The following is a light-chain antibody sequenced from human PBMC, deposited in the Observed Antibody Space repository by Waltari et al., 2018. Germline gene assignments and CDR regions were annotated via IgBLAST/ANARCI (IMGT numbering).Light chain of an antibody. CDR2: EVS. CDR3: SSHTSTVPHV. V-gene: IGLV2-14*01. Sequence: QSALTQPASVSGSPGQSVSISCTGTSNDVGGYGYVSWYQQFPGKAPKLIISEVSYRASGVSSRVAGSKSGNTASLTISGLQAEDEAVYYCSSHTSTVPHVFGTGTKVTVV. J-gene: IGLJ1*01. CDR1: SNDVGGYGY.